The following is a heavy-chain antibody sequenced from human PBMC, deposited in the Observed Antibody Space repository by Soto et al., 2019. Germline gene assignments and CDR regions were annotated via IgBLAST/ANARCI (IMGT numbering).Heavy chain of an antibody. CDR1: GLSFRNYW. Sequence: EMQLVESGGGLVQPGGSLRLSCVASGLSFRNYWVHWVRQAPGKGLEWVSRINTDGTYTSNAAPVKGRFTISRDNAKNTLYLQMNSLRVEDTAVYFCAGFGYDWNGWDWGPGTLVTVSS. J-gene: IGHJ4*02. V-gene: IGHV3-74*01. CDR2: INTDGTYT. D-gene: IGHD1-20*01. CDR3: AGFGYDWNGWD.